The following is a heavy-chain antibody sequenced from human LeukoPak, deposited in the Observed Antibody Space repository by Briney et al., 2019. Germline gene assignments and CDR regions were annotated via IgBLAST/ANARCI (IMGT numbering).Heavy chain of an antibody. J-gene: IGHJ4*02. D-gene: IGHD2-15*01. V-gene: IGHV3-23*01. Sequence: GGSLRLSCAASGFTFSSYAMSWVRQAPGKGLEWVSAISGSGGSTYYADSVKGRFTISRDNSKNTLYLQMNSLRAEDTAVYYCAKDTRAGIVVVVAATDYWGQGTLVTVSS. CDR1: GFTFSSYA. CDR2: ISGSGGST. CDR3: AKDTRAGIVVVVAATDY.